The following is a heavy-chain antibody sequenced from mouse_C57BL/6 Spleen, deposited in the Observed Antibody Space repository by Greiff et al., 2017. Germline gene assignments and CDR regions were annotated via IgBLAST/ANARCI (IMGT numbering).Heavy chain of an antibody. CDR1: GYTFTSYW. CDR2: IDPSDSYT. V-gene: IGHV1-69*01. Sequence: QVQLQQPGAELVMPGASVKLSCKASGYTFTSYWMHWVKQRPGQGLEWIGEIDPSDSYTNYNQKFKGKSTLTVDKSSSTAYMQLSSLTSEDSAVEYCSRARLGRGGLFAYWGQGTILTVSA. J-gene: IGHJ2*01. D-gene: IGHD2-4*01. CDR3: SRARLGRGGLFAY.